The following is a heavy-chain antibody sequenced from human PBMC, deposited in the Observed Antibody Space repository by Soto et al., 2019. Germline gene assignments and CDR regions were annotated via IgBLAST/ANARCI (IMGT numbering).Heavy chain of an antibody. J-gene: IGHJ1*01. CDR1: GGTFSSYA. CDR2: ISTYNGKT. Sequence: ASVKVSCKASGGTFSSYAISWVRQAPGQGLEWMGWISTYNGKTNYAQKLQGRVTMTTDKSTSTGYLELRSLRSDDTAVYYCARDYGDYSYFQHWGQGTLVTVSS. V-gene: IGHV1-18*01. CDR3: ARDYGDYSYFQH. D-gene: IGHD4-17*01.